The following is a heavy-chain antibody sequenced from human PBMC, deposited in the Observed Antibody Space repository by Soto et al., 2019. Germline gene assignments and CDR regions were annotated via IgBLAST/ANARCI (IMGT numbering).Heavy chain of an antibody. CDR2: ISSGGSD. CDR3: ARDAYPNWFDF. J-gene: IGHJ5*01. V-gene: IGHV4-4*07. D-gene: IGHD2-8*01. CDR1: GGSINSYY. Sequence: SETLSLTCNVSGGSINSYYWSWIRQPAGKGLEWIGRISSGGSDIYNPSLKSRVTIAVDTSKNQFSLRLTSVTAADTAVYLCARDAYPNWFDFWGQGTLVTVSS.